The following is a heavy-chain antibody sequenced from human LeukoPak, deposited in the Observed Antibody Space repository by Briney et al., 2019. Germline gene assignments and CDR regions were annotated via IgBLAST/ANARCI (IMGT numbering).Heavy chain of an antibody. CDR2: ISSSSSTI. CDR3: ARDLFRVRDIVVVPAAGLFDY. Sequence: PGGSLRLSCAASGFTFSSYEMNWVRQAPGKGLEWVSYISSSSSTIYYADSVKGRFTISRDNAKNSLYLQMNSLRAEDTAVYYCARDLFRVRDIVVVPAAGLFDYWGQGTLVTVSS. V-gene: IGHV3-48*03. J-gene: IGHJ4*02. CDR1: GFTFSSYE. D-gene: IGHD2-2*01.